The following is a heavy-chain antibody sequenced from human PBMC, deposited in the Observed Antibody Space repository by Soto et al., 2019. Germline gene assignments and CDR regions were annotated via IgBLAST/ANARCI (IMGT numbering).Heavy chain of an antibody. CDR1: GGTFSSYT. D-gene: IGHD6-19*01. V-gene: IGHV1-69*02. J-gene: IGHJ3*02. Sequence: QVQLVQSGAEVKKPGSSVKVSCKASGGTFSSYTISWVRQAPGQGLEWMGRIIPILGIANYAQKFQGRVTITADKSTSTAYMELSSLRSEDTAVYYCAGSTSSSGWQYAFDIWGQGTMVTVSS. CDR2: IIPILGIA. CDR3: AGSTSSSGWQYAFDI.